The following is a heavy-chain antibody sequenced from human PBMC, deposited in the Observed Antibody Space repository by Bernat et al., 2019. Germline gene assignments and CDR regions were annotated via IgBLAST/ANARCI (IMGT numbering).Heavy chain of an antibody. CDR3: ARGRLRDDAFDI. CDR2: IIPIFGIA. CDR1: GGTFSSYA. D-gene: IGHD5-12*01. Sequence: QVQLVQSGAEVKKPGSSVKVSCKASGGTFSSYAISLVRQAPGQGLEWMGGIIPIFGIANYAQKFQGRVTITADKSTSTAYMELSSLRSEDTAVYYCARGRLRDDAFDIWGQGTMVTVSS. V-gene: IGHV1-69*17. J-gene: IGHJ3*02.